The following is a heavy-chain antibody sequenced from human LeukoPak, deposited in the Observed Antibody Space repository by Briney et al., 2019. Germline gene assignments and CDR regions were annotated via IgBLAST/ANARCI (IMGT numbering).Heavy chain of an antibody. D-gene: IGHD2/OR15-2a*01. J-gene: IGHJ4*02. V-gene: IGHV3-74*01. CDR2: INSDGSST. CDR3: ARVRGSFYYFDY. CDR1: GFTFSSYW. Sequence: GGSLRLSCAASGFTFSSYWMHWVRQAPGKGLVWVSRINSDGSSTSYADSVKGRFTISRDNAKNTLYLQMNSLRAEDTAAYYCARVRGSFYYFDYWGQGTLVTVSS.